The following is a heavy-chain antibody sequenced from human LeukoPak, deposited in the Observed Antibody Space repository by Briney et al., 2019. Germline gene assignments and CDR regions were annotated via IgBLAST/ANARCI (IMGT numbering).Heavy chain of an antibody. Sequence: GRSLRLSCAASGFTFSSYAMHWVRQAPGKGLEWVAVISYDGSNKYYADSVEGRFTISRGNSKNTLYLQMNSLRAEDTAVYYCAKGSLMSPRPYYFDYWGQGTLVTVSS. CDR2: ISYDGSNK. V-gene: IGHV3-30-3*01. CDR3: AKGSLMSPRPYYFDY. CDR1: GFTFSSYA. D-gene: IGHD3-16*01. J-gene: IGHJ4*02.